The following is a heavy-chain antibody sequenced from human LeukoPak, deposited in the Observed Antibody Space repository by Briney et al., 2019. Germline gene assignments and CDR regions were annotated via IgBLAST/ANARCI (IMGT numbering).Heavy chain of an antibody. Sequence: GASVKVSCKASGYILSSYNMHWVRQAPGQGLEWLGIINPSGGDTKYAQKFQGRVTLTRDKSTSTAYMELSSLRSEDTAVYYCASPGYYGSGSYHLYYYLDYWGQGTLVTVSS. D-gene: IGHD3-10*01. J-gene: IGHJ4*02. CDR2: INPSGGDT. CDR1: GYILSSYN. V-gene: IGHV1-46*01. CDR3: ASPGYYGSGSYHLYYYLDY.